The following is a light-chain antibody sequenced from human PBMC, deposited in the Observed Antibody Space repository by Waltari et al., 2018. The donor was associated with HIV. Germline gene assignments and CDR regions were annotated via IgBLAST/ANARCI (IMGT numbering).Light chain of an antibody. Sequence: EIVLTQSPATLSLSPGETATLPCRASQSVSIYLAWYQQKPGQPPRLLIYDASNRATAIPARFSGSGSGTDFTLTISSLEPEDFAVYYCQQRSRWPPAYTFGQGTKLEIK. V-gene: IGKV3-11*01. CDR2: DAS. CDR3: QQRSRWPPAYT. CDR1: QSVSIY. J-gene: IGKJ2*01.